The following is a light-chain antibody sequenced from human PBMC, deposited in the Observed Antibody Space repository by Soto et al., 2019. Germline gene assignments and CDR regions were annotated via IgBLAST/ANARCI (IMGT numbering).Light chain of an antibody. CDR2: EVS. V-gene: IGLV2-8*01. CDR3: SSYAGSNNFEV. Sequence: QSALTQPPSASGSPGQSVTISCTGTSSDVGGYNYVSWYQQNPGKAPKLMIYEVSKRPSGVPDRFSGSKSGNTASLTVSGLQAEDEADYYCSSYAGSNNFEVFGGGTKLTVL. CDR1: SSDVGGYNY. J-gene: IGLJ3*02.